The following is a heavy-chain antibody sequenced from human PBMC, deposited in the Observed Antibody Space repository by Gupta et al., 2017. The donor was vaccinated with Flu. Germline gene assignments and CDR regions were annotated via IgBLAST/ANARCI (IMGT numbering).Heavy chain of an antibody. Sequence: QVQLQESGPGLVRPSQTLSLTCTVSGGSLNNDHYYWSWIRQPAGKGLEWIGRIHASGSTNYNPALKSRVTVSVDTSKSQFSLSLKSVTAADTAVYYCARDKGISMARGVRRGNWFDPWGQGTLVTVSS. CDR1: GGSLNNDHYY. CDR3: ARDKGISMARGVRRGNWFDP. CDR2: IHASGST. J-gene: IGHJ5*02. V-gene: IGHV4-61*02. D-gene: IGHD3-10*01.